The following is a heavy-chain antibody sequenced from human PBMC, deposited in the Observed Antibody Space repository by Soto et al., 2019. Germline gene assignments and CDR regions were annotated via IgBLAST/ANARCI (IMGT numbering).Heavy chain of an antibody. V-gene: IGHV3-23*01. Sequence: EVQLLESGGGLVQPGRSLRLSCAASGFTFSSYAMHWVRQAPGKGLEWVSVMSGTGGSTYYADTVKGRFTISRDNSKNTLYLQMNRLRVEDTAVFYFATAGFSSGWSASYCAYWGQGTVVSVSS. CDR3: ATAGFSSGWSASYCAY. J-gene: IGHJ4*02. D-gene: IGHD6-19*01. CDR1: GFTFSSYA. CDR2: MSGTGGST.